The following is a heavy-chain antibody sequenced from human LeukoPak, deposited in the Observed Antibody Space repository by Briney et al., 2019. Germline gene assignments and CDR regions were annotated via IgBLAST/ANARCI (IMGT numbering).Heavy chain of an antibody. J-gene: IGHJ4*02. CDR1: GFTFSTYA. D-gene: IGHD4-23*01. V-gene: IGHV3-23*01. Sequence: PGGSLRLSCAASGFTFSTYAMSWVRQAPGKGLEWVSPISGSGGSTHYADSVKGRFTISRDNSKNTLYLQMNSLRAEDTAVYYCAKDAIYGDSGGTDYWGQGTLVTVSS. CDR3: AKDAIYGDSGGTDY. CDR2: ISGSGGST.